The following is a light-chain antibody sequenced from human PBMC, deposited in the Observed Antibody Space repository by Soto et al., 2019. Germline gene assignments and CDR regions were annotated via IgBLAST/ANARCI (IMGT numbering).Light chain of an antibody. Sequence: QSVLTQPPSVSAAPGQRVSISCSGSSSNVGKNFVSWYQHVPGKAPKLLIYDNQKRPSVIPDRFSASKSGTSATLDITGLQTGDEADYYCGTSDSSLTSGVIFGGGTKLTVL. J-gene: IGLJ2*01. V-gene: IGLV1-51*01. CDR2: DNQ. CDR1: SSNVGKNF. CDR3: GTSDSSLTSGVI.